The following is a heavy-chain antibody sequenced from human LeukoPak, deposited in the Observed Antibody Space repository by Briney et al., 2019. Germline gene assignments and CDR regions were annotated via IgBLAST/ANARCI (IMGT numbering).Heavy chain of an antibody. CDR1: GFIFSGYW. CDR3: AKDKAQAYYASGSLVL. CDR2: IKEDGSEK. D-gene: IGHD3-10*01. Sequence: GGSLRLSCAASGFIFSGYWMSWVRQAPGKGLEWVANIKEDGSEKNYVDSLKGRFTISRDNAKGSLYLQMNNLRTEDTALYYCAKDKAQAYYASGSLVLWGQGTLVTVSS. V-gene: IGHV3-7*03. J-gene: IGHJ4*02.